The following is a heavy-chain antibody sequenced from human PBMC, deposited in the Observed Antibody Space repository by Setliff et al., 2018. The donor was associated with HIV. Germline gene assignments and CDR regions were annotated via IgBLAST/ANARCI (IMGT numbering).Heavy chain of an antibody. Sequence: PSETLSLTCTVSGGSISNYYWSWIRQPPGKGLEWIGYIYYSGSTNYNPSLKSRVTISIDTSKNQFSLKLSSVTAADTAVYYCAMTQYQVVETDYWGQGTLVTVSS. CDR1: GGSISNYY. D-gene: IGHD2-2*01. CDR3: AMTQYQVVETDY. V-gene: IGHV4-59*08. CDR2: IYYSGST. J-gene: IGHJ4*02.